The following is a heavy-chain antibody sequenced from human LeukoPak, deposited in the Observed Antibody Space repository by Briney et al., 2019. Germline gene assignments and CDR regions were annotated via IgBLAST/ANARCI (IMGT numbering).Heavy chain of an antibody. CDR2: IIPIFGTA. J-gene: IGHJ4*02. V-gene: IGHV1-69*13. Sequence: GASVKVSCKASGYTFPIYGISWVRQAPGQGLEWMGGIIPIFGTANYAQKFQGRVTITADESTSTAYMELSSLRSEDTAVYYCARGSYYGSGEGDYWGQGTLVTVSS. CDR1: GYTFPIYG. CDR3: ARGSYYGSGEGDY. D-gene: IGHD3-10*01.